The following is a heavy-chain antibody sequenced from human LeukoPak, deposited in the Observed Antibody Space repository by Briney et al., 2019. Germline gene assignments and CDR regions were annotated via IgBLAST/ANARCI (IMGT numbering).Heavy chain of an antibody. CDR1: GFTFSSYG. Sequence: PGGSLRLSCAASGFTFSSYGMHWVRQAPGKGLEWVAVTWYDGSNKYYADSVKGRFTISRDNSKNTLYLQMNSLRAEDTAVYYCARGATIGYSGYDYFDYWGQGTLVTVSS. CDR2: TWYDGSNK. V-gene: IGHV3-33*01. J-gene: IGHJ4*02. D-gene: IGHD5-12*01. CDR3: ARGATIGYSGYDYFDY.